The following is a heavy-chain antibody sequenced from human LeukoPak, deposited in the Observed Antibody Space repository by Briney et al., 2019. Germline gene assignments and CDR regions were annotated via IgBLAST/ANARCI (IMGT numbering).Heavy chain of an antibody. CDR3: ARHTSTYLDQ. V-gene: IGHV1-2*02. CDR1: GYTFTGPH. J-gene: IGHJ4*02. Sequence: ASVKVSCKASGYTFTGPHLHWVRQAPGQGLEWMGWINPDSGGTRYAQKFQGRVTMTGDTSTSTAYMELSRLGSDDTAVYFCARHTSTYLDQWGQGALVTVSS. D-gene: IGHD2-2*01. CDR2: INPDSGGT.